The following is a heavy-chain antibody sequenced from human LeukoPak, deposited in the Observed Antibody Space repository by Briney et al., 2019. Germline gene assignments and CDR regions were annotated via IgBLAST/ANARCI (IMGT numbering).Heavy chain of an antibody. V-gene: IGHV3-21*01. CDR1: GFTFSSYS. CDR3: ARSGYCSSTSCYPYDY. J-gene: IGHJ4*02. CDR2: ISSSSSYI. D-gene: IGHD2-2*01. Sequence: NPGGSLRLSCAASGFTFSSYSMNWVPQAPGKGLDWFSSISSSSSYIYYADSVKGRFTISRDNAKNSLYLQMNSLRAEDTAVYYCARSGYCSSTSCYPYDYWGQGTLVTVSS.